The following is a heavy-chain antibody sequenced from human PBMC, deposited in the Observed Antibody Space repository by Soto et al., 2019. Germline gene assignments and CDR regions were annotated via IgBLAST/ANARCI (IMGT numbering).Heavy chain of an antibody. CDR3: ARGRSVAGKKFDY. V-gene: IGHV1-2*02. D-gene: IGHD6-19*01. CDR2: INPNNGDT. J-gene: IGHJ4*02. CDR1: GYTFSGYY. Sequence: QVQLVQSGAEVKKPGASVKVSCKASGYTFSGYYIHWVRQAPGQGPEWVGWINPNNGDTNYAQKYQGRVTMTRDMSITTVYMELNSLRSDDTAVYYCARGRSVAGKKFDYWGQGTLVTVS.